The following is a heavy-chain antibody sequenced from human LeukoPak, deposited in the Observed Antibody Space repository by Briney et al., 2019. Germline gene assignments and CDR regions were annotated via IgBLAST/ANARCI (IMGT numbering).Heavy chain of an antibody. CDR1: GFTFSIYN. J-gene: IGHJ4*02. D-gene: IGHD3/OR15-3a*01. CDR3: ASVGSFGRTSDF. Sequence: PGGSLRLSCAASGFTFSIYNMNWVRQAPGKGLEWVSSISTSSAYIYYADSVKGRFTISRDNAKNSLYLQMNSLRADDTAMYYCASVGSFGRTSDFWGQGTRVTVSS. CDR2: ISTSSAYI. V-gene: IGHV3-21*01.